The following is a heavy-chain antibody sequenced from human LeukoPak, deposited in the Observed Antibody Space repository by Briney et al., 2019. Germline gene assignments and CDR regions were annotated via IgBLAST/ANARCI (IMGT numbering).Heavy chain of an antibody. V-gene: IGHV4-34*01. CDR3: ARELTQYDAFDI. Sequence: SETLSLTCAVYGGSFSGYYWSWIRQPPGKGLEWIGEINHSGSTNCNPSLKSRVTISVDTSKNQFSLKLSSVTAADTAVYYCARELTQYDAFDIWGQGTMVTVSS. D-gene: IGHD3-9*01. CDR1: GGSFSGYY. CDR2: INHSGST. J-gene: IGHJ3*02.